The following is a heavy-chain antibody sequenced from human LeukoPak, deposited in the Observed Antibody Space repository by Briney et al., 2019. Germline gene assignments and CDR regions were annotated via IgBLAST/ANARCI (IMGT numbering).Heavy chain of an antibody. CDR2: ISSNGGST. D-gene: IGHD3-22*01. CDR3: ARGSGYYSHFDY. Sequence: GGSLRLSCAASGFTFSSYAMHWVRQAPGKGLEYVSAISSNGGSTYYANSVKGRFTISRDNSKNTLYLQMGSLRAEDMAVYYCARGSGYYSHFDYWGQGTLVTVSS. V-gene: IGHV3-64*01. J-gene: IGHJ4*02. CDR1: GFTFSSYA.